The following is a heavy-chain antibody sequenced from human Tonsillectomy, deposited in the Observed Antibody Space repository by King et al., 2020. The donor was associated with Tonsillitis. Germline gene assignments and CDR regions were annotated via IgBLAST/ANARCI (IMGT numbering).Heavy chain of an antibody. J-gene: IGHJ3*02. D-gene: IGHD6-13*01. V-gene: IGHV1-18*01. CDR1: GYTFTNYG. CDR3: ARDRGLYSRGDASDI. CDR2: ISAYNGNT. Sequence: QLVQSGVEVKKPGASVKVSCKASGYTFTNYGFSWVRQAPGQGLEWMGWISAYNGNTDYAQKFQGRVTMTTDTSTSTAYMELRSLRSDDTAVYYCARDRGLYSRGDASDIWGQGTLVTVSS.